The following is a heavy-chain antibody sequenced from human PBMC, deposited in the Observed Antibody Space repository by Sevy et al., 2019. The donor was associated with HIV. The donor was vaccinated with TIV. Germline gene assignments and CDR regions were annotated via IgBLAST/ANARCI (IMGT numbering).Heavy chain of an antibody. CDR2: IKQDGSEK. CDR1: GFSFSWHW. D-gene: IGHD3-10*01. J-gene: IGHJ3*02. Sequence: GGSLRLSCAASGFSFSWHWMSWVRQTPEKGLEWVANIKQDGSEKNYVESVKGGFTISRDKAKNSVYLQMNSLRADDTAVYYCATKGGSRPNVAFDTWGQVSMVTVSS. V-gene: IGHV3-7*01. CDR3: ATKGGSRPNVAFDT.